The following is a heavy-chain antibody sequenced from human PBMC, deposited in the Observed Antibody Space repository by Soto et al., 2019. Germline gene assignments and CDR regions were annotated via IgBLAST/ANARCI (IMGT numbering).Heavy chain of an antibody. J-gene: IGHJ3*02. CDR2: IWYDGSNE. CDR1: GFTFSSSC. CDR3: SSGDYKGPFDI. D-gene: IGHD1-20*01. V-gene: IGHV3-33*01. Sequence: VGSLRLSCLASGFTFSSSCLHWVRQAPGKGLELVAVIWYDGSNEYYADSVNGRFTISRDNSKNTLYLEMNSVRAEDTAVYYCSSGDYKGPFDILGQGT.